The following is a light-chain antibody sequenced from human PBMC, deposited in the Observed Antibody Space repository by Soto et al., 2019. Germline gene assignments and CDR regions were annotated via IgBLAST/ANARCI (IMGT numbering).Light chain of an antibody. CDR1: QTISSW. Sequence: IQMTQSPSTLSGSVGDRVTITCRASQTISSWLAWYQQKPGKAPKLLIYKASTLKSGVPSRFSGSGSGTEFTLTISSLQPDDFATYYCQQTYSTPQFFGQGTRLEIK. J-gene: IGKJ5*01. CDR3: QQTYSTPQF. V-gene: IGKV1-5*03. CDR2: KAS.